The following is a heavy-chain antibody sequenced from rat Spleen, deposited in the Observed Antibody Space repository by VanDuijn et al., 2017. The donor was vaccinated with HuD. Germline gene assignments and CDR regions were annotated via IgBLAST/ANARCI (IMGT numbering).Heavy chain of an antibody. V-gene: IGHV4-2*01. D-gene: IGHD1-11*01. CDR2: INKDSSTK. J-gene: IGHJ2*01. CDR1: GFNFNDYW. CDR3: VRERGGVDF. Sequence: EVKLVESGGGLVQPGRSLKLSCAASGFNFNDYWMGWVRQAPGKGLEWIGEINKDSSTKKYTPSLKDKFTISRDNAQNTLYLQMSKLGSEETAIYYCVRERGGVDFWGQGVMVTVSS.